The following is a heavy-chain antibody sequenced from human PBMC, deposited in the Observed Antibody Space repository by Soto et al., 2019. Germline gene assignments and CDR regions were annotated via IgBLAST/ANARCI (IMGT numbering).Heavy chain of an antibody. CDR3: ARARAKYGGPFDF. J-gene: IGHJ4*02. V-gene: IGHV4-31*11. D-gene: IGHD5-12*01. Sequence: QVQLQESGPGLVKPSQTLSLTCAVSHGTMTSGGYYWSWIRQFPGKGLEWIGQIFHTGNTYYNPSVEGRASMSIDTSRTKFSVMLTSVTAADTAVYFCARARAKYGGPFDFWGQGILVTGSS. CDR1: HGTMTSGGYY. CDR2: IFHTGNT.